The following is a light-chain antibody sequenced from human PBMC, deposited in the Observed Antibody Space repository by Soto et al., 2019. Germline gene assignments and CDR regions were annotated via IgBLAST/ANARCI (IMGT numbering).Light chain of an antibody. CDR2: EVS. J-gene: IGLJ3*02. CDR1: SSDVGGYNY. V-gene: IGLV2-14*01. CDR3: SSYTTSNTLV. Sequence: QLVLTQPASVSGSPGQSITISCTGTSSDVGGYNYVSWYQQFPGKAPKLMIYEVSNRPSGVSDRFSGSKSGNTASLTISGLQAEDEANYYCSSYTTSNTLVFGGGTKLTVL.